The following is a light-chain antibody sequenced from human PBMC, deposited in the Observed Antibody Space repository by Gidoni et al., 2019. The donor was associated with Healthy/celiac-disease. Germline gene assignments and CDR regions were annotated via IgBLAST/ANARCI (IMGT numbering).Light chain of an antibody. Sequence: QSALTQPRSVSGSPGQSVTISFTGTSIDVGGYNYLSWYQQPPGKAPKLMFYDVSNRPSEVPDRFSGSKSGNTASLTISGLQAEDEADYYCCSYAGSYTFVVFGGGTKLTVL. CDR2: DVS. CDR3: CSYAGSYTFVV. CDR1: SIDVGGYNY. V-gene: IGLV2-11*01. J-gene: IGLJ2*01.